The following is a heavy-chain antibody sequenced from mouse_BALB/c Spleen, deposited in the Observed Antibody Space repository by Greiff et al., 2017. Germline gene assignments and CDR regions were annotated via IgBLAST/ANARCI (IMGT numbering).Heavy chain of an antibody. V-gene: IGHV1-15*01. CDR2: IDPETGGT. CDR3: TTGYYGSSWFAY. D-gene: IGHD1-1*01. J-gene: IGHJ3*01. CDR1: GYTFTDYE. Sequence: QVQLQQSGAELVRPGASVTLSCKASGYTFTDYEMHWVKQTPVHGLEWIGAIDPETGGTAYNQKFKGKATLTADKSSSTAYMELRSLTSEDSAVYYCTTGYYGSSWFAYWGQGTLVTVSA.